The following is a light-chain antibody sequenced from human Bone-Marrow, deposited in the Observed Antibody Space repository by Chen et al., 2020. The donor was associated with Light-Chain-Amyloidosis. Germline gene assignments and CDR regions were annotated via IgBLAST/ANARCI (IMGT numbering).Light chain of an antibody. Sequence: SSDLTQPPSVSLSPGQTARITCSGDDLPTKYAYWYQQKPGQAPVLVIHRDTERPSGISERFSGSSSGTTATLTISGVQAEDEADYHCQSADSSGTYEVIFGGGTKLTVL. J-gene: IGLJ2*01. CDR1: DLPTKY. CDR3: QSADSSGTYEVI. CDR2: RDT. V-gene: IGLV3-25*03.